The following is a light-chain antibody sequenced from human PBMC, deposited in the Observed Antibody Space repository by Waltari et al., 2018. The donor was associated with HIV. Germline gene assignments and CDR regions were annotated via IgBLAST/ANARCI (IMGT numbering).Light chain of an antibody. CDR3: QSYDRSLTGWV. CDR2: GNT. V-gene: IGLV1-40*01. CDR1: SFNIGAGYD. Sequence: QSVLTQPPSVSGAPGQRATISCTGNSFNIGAGYDVHCYQQFPGTAPILLIHGNTNRPSGVPDRFSGSKSDTSASLAITGLEAEDEADYYCQSYDRSLTGWVFGGGTKLTVL. J-gene: IGLJ3*02.